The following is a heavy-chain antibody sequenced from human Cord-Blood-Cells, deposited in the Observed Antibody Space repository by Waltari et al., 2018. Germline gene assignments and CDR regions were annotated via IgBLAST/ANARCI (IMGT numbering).Heavy chain of an antibody. CDR2: ISYDGSNK. CDR3: AREGLAARDAFDI. D-gene: IGHD6-6*01. V-gene: IGHV3-30-3*01. J-gene: IGHJ3*02. Sequence: QVQLVESGGGVVQPGRSLRLSCAASGFTFSSYATHWVRQAPGKGLEWVAVISYDGSNKYYADSVKGRFTISRDNSKNTLYLQMNSLRAEDTAVYYCAREGLAARDAFDIWGQGTMVTVSS. CDR1: GFTFSSYA.